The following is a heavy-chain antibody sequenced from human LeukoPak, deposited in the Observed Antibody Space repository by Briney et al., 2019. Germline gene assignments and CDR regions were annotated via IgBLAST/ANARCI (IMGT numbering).Heavy chain of an antibody. V-gene: IGHV1-2*02. CDR3: AKVVPAALVVSWFDP. J-gene: IGHJ5*02. CDR1: GYTFTGYY. CDR2: INPNSGGT. D-gene: IGHD2-2*01. Sequence: GASVKVSCKASGYTFTGYYMHWVRQAPGQGLEWMGWINPNSGGTNYAQKFQGRVTVTRDTSISTAYMELSRLRSDDTAVYYCAKVVPAALVVSWFDPWGQGTLVTVSS.